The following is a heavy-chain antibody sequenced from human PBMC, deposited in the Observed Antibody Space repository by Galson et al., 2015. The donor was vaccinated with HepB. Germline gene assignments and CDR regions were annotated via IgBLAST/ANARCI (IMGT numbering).Heavy chain of an antibody. V-gene: IGHV1-18*04. CDR3: ARDRLHSLDY. Sequence: SVKVSCKASGYSFASNGISWVRQAPGQGLGWLGWISINSGNTNYAQRLQGRVTLARDPSTNTAYMELRRPRSDDAAVYYCARDRLHSLDYWGQGTLVTVSS. CDR2: ISINSGNT. CDR1: GYSFASNG. J-gene: IGHJ4*02.